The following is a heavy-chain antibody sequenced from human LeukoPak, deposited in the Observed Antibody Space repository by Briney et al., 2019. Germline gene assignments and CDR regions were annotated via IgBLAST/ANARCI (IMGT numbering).Heavy chain of an antibody. J-gene: IGHJ3*02. CDR2: ISGYSGNT. Sequence: GASVKLSCTASGFTFSSYGMSWVRQAPGQGLEWIAGISGYSGNTNYAHKLQGRVTMTTDTSTSTAYMELGSLKSDDTAVYYCARDFDSFIAAAGRDAFDIWGQGTMVTVSS. CDR3: ARDFDSFIAAAGRDAFDI. CDR1: GFTFSSYG. V-gene: IGHV1-18*01. D-gene: IGHD6-13*01.